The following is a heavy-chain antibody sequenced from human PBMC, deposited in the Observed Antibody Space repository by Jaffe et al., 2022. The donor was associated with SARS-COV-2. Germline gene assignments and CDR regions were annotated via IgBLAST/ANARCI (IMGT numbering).Heavy chain of an antibody. V-gene: IGHV3-30*18. CDR1: GFTFSSYG. Sequence: QVQLVESGGGVVQPGRSLRLSCAASGFTFSSYGMHWVRQAPGKGLEWVAVISYDGSNKYYADSVKGRFTISRDNSKNTLYLQMNSLRAEDTAVYYCAKDHDFWSGPPGAYWGQGTLVTVSS. CDR3: AKDHDFWSGPPGAY. CDR2: ISYDGSNK. D-gene: IGHD3-3*01. J-gene: IGHJ4*02.